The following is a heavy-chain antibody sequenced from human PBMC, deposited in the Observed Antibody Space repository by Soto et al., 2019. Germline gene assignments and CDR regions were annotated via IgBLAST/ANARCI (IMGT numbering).Heavy chain of an antibody. D-gene: IGHD6-19*01. CDR1: GGSISSSSYY. J-gene: IGHJ5*02. CDR2: IYYSGST. CDR3: AGGIVAVAGDWFDP. V-gene: IGHV4-39*01. Sequence: TSETLSLTCTVSGGSISSSSYYWGWIRQPPGKGLEWIGSIYYSGSTYYNPSLKSRVTISVDTSKNQFSLKLSSVTAADTAVYYCAGGIVAVAGDWFDPWGQGTLVTVSS.